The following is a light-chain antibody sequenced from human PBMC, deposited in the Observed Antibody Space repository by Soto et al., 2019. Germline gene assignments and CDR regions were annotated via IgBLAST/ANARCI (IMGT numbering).Light chain of an antibody. V-gene: IGLV2-11*01. CDR3: CSFAGSYSYV. CDR2: DVT. J-gene: IGLJ1*01. Sequence: QSVLTQPRSVSGSLGQSVTISCTGTSSDVGGYNHVSWYEQHPGKAPKLMIYDVTKRPSGVPDRFSGSKSGNTASLTISGLQAEYEADYYYCSFAGSYSYVFGSGTKVPVL. CDR1: SSDVGGYNH.